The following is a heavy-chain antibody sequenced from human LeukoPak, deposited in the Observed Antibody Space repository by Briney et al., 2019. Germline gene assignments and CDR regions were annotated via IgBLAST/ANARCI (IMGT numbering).Heavy chain of an antibody. V-gene: IGHV1-2*02. CDR2: INPNSGGT. J-gene: IGHJ5*02. Sequence: GASVKVSCKASGYTFTGYYMHWVRQAPGQGLEWMGWINPNSGGTDYAQKFQGRVTMTRDTSIRTAYMELSRLRSDDTAVYYCARAAPSVRVVPAKRGNWFDPWGQGTLVTVSS. CDR3: ARAAPSVRVVPAKRGNWFDP. CDR1: GYTFTGYY. D-gene: IGHD2-2*01.